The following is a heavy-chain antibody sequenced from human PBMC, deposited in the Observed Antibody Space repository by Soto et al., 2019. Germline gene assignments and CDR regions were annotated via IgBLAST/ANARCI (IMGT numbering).Heavy chain of an antibody. J-gene: IGHJ4*02. D-gene: IGHD3-16*01. Sequence: QVPLVESGGGVVQPGRSLRLSCVASGFTFSSYGMHWVRQAPGKGLEWVAIISYDGSNTYYADSVKGRFTISRDNSKNTLYLQMNSLRAEDTSVYYCAKEGGLSDYFDYWGQGTLVTVSS. V-gene: IGHV3-30*18. CDR1: GFTFSSYG. CDR2: ISYDGSNT. CDR3: AKEGGLSDYFDY.